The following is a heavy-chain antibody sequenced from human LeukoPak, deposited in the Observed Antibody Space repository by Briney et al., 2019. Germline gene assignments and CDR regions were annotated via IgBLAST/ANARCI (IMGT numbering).Heavy chain of an antibody. Sequence: GGSLRLSCAASGFTFSNYGMHWVCQAPGKGLEWVAFIRYDGSNKYYADSVKGRFTISRDNSKNTLYLQMNSLRAEDTAVYYCKMVYARGMYYYMDVWGKGTTVTVSS. D-gene: IGHD2-8*01. CDR2: IRYDGSNK. CDR3: KMVYARGMYYYMDV. CDR1: GFTFSNYG. V-gene: IGHV3-30*02. J-gene: IGHJ6*03.